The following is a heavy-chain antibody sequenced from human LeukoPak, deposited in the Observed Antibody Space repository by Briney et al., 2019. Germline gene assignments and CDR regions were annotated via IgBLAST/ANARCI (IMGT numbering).Heavy chain of an antibody. D-gene: IGHD6-6*01. CDR2: IYHSGST. CDR1: GYSISSGYY. J-gene: IGHJ4*02. Sequence: SETLSPTCAVSGYSISSGYYWGWIRQPPGKGLEWIGSIYHSGSTYYNPSLKSRVTISVDTSKNQFSLKLSSVTAADTAVYYCARVGRKQLGLDYWGQGTLVTVSS. V-gene: IGHV4-38-2*01. CDR3: ARVGRKQLGLDY.